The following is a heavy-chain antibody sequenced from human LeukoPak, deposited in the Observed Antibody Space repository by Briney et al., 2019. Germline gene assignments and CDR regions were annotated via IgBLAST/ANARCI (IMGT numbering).Heavy chain of an antibody. Sequence: SETLSLTCAVYGGSFSGYYWSWNRQPPGKGLEWIGEINHSGSTNYNPSLKSRVTISVDTSKSQFSLKLSSVTAADTAVYYCARGPICTNGVCYTGAFDYWGQGTLVTVSS. V-gene: IGHV4-34*01. D-gene: IGHD2-8*01. J-gene: IGHJ4*02. CDR1: GGSFSGYY. CDR3: ARGPICTNGVCYTGAFDY. CDR2: INHSGST.